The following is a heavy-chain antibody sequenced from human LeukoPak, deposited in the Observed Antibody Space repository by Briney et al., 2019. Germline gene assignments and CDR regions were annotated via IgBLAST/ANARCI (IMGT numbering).Heavy chain of an antibody. CDR2: ISGSGGST. CDR1: GFTFSSYA. CDR3: AKATYYDILTGYYRATILFDY. D-gene: IGHD3-9*01. V-gene: IGHV3-23*01. Sequence: GGSLRLSCAASGFTFSSYAMSWVRQAPGKGLEWVSAISGSGGSTYYADSVKGRFTISRDNSKNTLYLQMNSLRAEDTAVYYCAKATYYDILTGYYRATILFDYWGQGTLVTVPS. J-gene: IGHJ4*02.